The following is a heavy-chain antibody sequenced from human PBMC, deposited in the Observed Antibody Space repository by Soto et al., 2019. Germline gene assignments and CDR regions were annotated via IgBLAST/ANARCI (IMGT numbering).Heavy chain of an antibody. Sequence: PSETLSLTCAVYGGSFSGYYWSWIRQPPGKGLEWIGEINHSGSTNYNQSLKSRVTISVDTSKNQFSLKLSSVTAADTAVYYCARDYSGGYYWFDPWGQGTLLTVS. V-gene: IGHV4-34*01. CDR1: GGSFSGYY. J-gene: IGHJ5*02. D-gene: IGHD6-19*01. CDR3: ARDYSGGYYWFDP. CDR2: INHSGST.